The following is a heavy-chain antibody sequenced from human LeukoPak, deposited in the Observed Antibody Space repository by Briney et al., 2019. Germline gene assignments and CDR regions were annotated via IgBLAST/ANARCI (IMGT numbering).Heavy chain of an antibody. D-gene: IGHD3-10*01. Sequence: SQTLSLTCTVSGGSISSGGYYWSWIRQPPGKGLEWIGYIYHSGSTYYNPSLKSRVTISVDRSKNQFSLKLSSVTAADTAVYYCARDWRTSMVRGVPNWFDPWGQGTLVTVSS. CDR1: GGSISSGGYY. CDR3: ARDWRTSMVRGVPNWFDP. CDR2: IYHSGST. V-gene: IGHV4-30-2*01. J-gene: IGHJ5*02.